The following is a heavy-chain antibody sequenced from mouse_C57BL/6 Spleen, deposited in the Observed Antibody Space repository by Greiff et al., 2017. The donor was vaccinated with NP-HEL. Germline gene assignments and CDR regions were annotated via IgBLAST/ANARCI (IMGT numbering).Heavy chain of an antibody. Sequence: VQLQQSGAELVRPGASVKLSCKASGYTFTDYYINWVKQRPGQGLEWIARIYPGSGNTYYNEKFKGKATLTAEKSSSTAYMQLSSLTSEDSAVYFCASLYYGSSIYAMDYWGQGTSVTVSS. V-gene: IGHV1-76*01. CDR2: IYPGSGNT. J-gene: IGHJ4*01. CDR1: GYTFTDYY. D-gene: IGHD1-1*01. CDR3: ASLYYGSSIYAMDY.